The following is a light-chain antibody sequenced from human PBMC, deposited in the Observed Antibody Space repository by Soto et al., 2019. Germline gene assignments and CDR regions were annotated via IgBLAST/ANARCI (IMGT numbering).Light chain of an antibody. V-gene: IGLV2-8*01. CDR1: SSDVGGYNY. CDR2: EVS. J-gene: IGLJ1*01. CDR3: SSYVGSNNLYV. Sequence: QSVLTQPPSASGSPGQSVTISCTGTSSDVGGYNYVSWYQQHPGKAPKLIIYEVSKRPSGVPDRFSGSKSGNTASLTVSGLQAEDEADYYCSSYVGSNNLYVFGTGNKVTVL.